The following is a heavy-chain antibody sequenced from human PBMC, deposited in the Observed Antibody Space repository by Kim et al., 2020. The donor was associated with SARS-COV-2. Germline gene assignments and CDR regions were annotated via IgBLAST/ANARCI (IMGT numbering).Heavy chain of an antibody. CDR3: AKHRHYQYSSSWFSGMDV. D-gene: IGHD6-13*01. J-gene: IGHJ6*02. V-gene: IGHV3-23*01. Sequence: ADSVKGRFTISRDNSKNTLYLQMNSLRAEDTAVYYCAKHRHYQYSSSWFSGMDVWGQGTTVTVSS.